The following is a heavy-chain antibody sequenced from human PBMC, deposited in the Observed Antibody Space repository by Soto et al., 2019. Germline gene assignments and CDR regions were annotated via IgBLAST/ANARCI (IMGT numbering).Heavy chain of an antibody. V-gene: IGHV3-9*01. CDR1: GFTFDDYD. D-gene: IGHD5-18*01. J-gene: IGHJ4*02. Sequence: EVQLVESGGGLVQPGRSLRLSCAASGFTFDDYDMHWVRQAPGKGLEWVSGISWNSGIIDYADSVKGRFTISRDNAKNSLYLQMNSLRAEDTALYYCAKGYSYGVLEPLGYWGQGTLVTVSS. CDR2: ISWNSGII. CDR3: AKGYSYGVLEPLGY.